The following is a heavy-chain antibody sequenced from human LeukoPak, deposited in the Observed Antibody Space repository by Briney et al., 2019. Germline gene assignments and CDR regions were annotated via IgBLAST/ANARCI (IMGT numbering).Heavy chain of an antibody. CDR2: IYHSGST. D-gene: IGHD4-17*01. CDR3: ARGNRYGDCVYDY. Sequence: TSETLSLTCTVSGYSISSGYYWGWIRQPPGKGLEWIGSIYHSGSTYYNPSLKSRVTISVDTSKNQFSLKLSSVTAADTAVYYCARGNRYGDCVYDYWGQGTLVTVSS. CDR1: GYSISSGYY. V-gene: IGHV4-38-2*02. J-gene: IGHJ4*02.